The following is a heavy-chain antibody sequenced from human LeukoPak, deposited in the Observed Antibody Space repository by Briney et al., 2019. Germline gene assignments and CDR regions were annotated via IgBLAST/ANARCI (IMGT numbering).Heavy chain of an antibody. D-gene: IGHD3-10*01. V-gene: IGHV4-34*01. J-gene: IGHJ6*03. Sequence: SETLSLTCAVYGESFINYYWSWIRQPPGKGLEWIGEINHSGSTNYNPSLKSRVTISVDTSKNQFSLKLSSVTAADTAVYYCARQGSGSPGTSYYYYYMDVWGKGTTVTISS. CDR3: ARQGSGSPGTSYYYYYMDV. CDR2: INHSGST. CDR1: GESFINYY.